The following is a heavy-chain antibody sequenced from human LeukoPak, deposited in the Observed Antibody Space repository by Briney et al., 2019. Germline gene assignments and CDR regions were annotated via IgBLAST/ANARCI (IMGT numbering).Heavy chain of an antibody. CDR1: GFTFSGSA. CDR2: IRSKANSYAT. Sequence: PGGSLRLSCAASGFTFSGSAMHWVRRASGKGLEWVGRIRSKANSYATAYAASVKGRFTMSRDDSKNTAYLQMNSLKTEDTAVYYCTTRGYSSSEYYYYYYMDVWGKGTTVTVS. D-gene: IGHD6-6*01. CDR3: TTRGYSSSEYYYYYYMDV. J-gene: IGHJ6*03. V-gene: IGHV3-73*01.